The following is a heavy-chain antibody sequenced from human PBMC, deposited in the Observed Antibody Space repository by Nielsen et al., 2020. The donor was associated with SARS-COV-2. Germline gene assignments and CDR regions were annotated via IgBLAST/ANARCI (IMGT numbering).Heavy chain of an antibody. V-gene: IGHV4-59*13. Sequence: SETLSLTCTVFGGSIGSYYWSWIRQPPGNGLEWIGHIFNTGSTSYNPSLRSRVTILVDTSKNHFSLKLTSVTAADTAVYYCARALLWFEAGFDYWGQGTLVTVSS. CDR2: IFNTGST. J-gene: IGHJ4*02. CDR1: GGSIGSYY. D-gene: IGHD3-10*01. CDR3: ARALLWFEAGFDY.